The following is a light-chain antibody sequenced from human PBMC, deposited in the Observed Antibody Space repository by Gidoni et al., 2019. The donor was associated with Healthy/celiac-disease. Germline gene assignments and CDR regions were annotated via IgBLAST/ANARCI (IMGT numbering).Light chain of an antibody. CDR3: QQYNSYSLP. V-gene: IGKV1-5*01. J-gene: IGKJ3*01. CDR1: QSISSW. Sequence: DIQMTQSPSTLSASVGDRVTITCRASQSISSWLAWYQQKPGKPPKLLIYDASSLESGVPSRFSGSGSGTEFTLTISSLQPDDFATYYCQQYNSYSLPFGPGTKVDIK. CDR2: DAS.